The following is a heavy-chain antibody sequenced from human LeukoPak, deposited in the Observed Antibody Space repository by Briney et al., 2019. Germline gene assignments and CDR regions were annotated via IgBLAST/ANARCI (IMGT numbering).Heavy chain of an antibody. Sequence: SVKVTCKASGGTFSSYAISWVRQAPGQGLEWMGGIIPISGTANYAQKFQGRVTITTDESTSTAYMELSSLRSEDTAVYYCARASGGYNWNYADYWGQGTLVTVSS. CDR2: IIPISGTA. J-gene: IGHJ4*02. V-gene: IGHV1-69*05. CDR3: ARASGGYNWNYADY. D-gene: IGHD1-7*01. CDR1: GGTFSSYA.